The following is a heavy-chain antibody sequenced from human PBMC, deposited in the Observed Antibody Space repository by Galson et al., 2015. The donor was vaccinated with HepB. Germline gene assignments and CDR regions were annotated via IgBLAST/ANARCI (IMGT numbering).Heavy chain of an antibody. CDR1: GFTVTDNY. J-gene: IGHJ4*02. CDR2: IYSGGTM. D-gene: IGHD3-3*01. CDR3: ATLEVGDVWSASYSFDY. V-gene: IGHV3-66*02. Sequence: SLRLSCAASGFTVTDNYMTWVRQAPGKGLEWVSVIYSGGTMYYADSVKGRFTISRDNSKNTLYLQMNSLRTEDTAVYYCATLEVGDVWSASYSFDYWGQGTLVTVSS.